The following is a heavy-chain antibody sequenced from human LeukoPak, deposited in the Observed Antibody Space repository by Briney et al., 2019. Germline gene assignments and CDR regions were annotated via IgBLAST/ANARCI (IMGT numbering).Heavy chain of an antibody. V-gene: IGHV3-21*01. D-gene: IGHD2-15*01. Sequence: PGGSLRLSCAASGFTFSSYSMNWVRQAPGKGLEWVSSISSSSSYIYYADSMKGRFTMSRDNAKNSLYLQMNSLRAEDTAVYYCARDRESYCTGGSCYSTGDYWGQGTLVTVPS. CDR1: GFTFSSYS. CDR3: ARDRESYCTGGSCYSTGDY. CDR2: ISSSSSYI. J-gene: IGHJ4*02.